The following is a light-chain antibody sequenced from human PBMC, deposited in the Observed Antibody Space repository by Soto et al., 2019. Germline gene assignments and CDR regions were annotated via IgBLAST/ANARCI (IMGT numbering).Light chain of an antibody. V-gene: IGLV1-40*01. Sequence: QSVLTQPPSVSGAPGQRVTISCTGSSSNIGAGYDVHWYQHLPGTAPKLLIYGNSDRPSGVPDRFSGSKSGMSASLAITGLQADDEADYYCQSYDSSLRFVVFGGGTKVTVL. CDR1: SSNIGAGYD. CDR3: QSYDSSLRFVV. J-gene: IGLJ2*01. CDR2: GNS.